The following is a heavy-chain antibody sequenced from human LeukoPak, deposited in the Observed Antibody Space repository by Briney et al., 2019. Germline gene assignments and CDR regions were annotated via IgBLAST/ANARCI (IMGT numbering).Heavy chain of an antibody. CDR3: ARQRLYCSGGSCPKWFDP. CDR1: GGSFSGYY. CDR2: INHSGST. Sequence: SETLSLTCAVYGGSFSGYYWSWIRQPPGKGLEWIGEINHSGSTNYNPSLKSRVTISVDTSKNQFSLKLSSVTAADTAVYYCARQRLYCSGGSCPKWFDPWGQGTLVTVSS. D-gene: IGHD2-15*01. V-gene: IGHV4-34*01. J-gene: IGHJ5*02.